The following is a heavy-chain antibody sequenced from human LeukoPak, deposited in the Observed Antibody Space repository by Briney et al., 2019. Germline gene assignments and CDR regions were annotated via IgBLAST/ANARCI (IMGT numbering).Heavy chain of an antibody. CDR3: ASLYSSTAGGPNWFDP. CDR2: IIPIFGIA. J-gene: IGHJ5*02. V-gene: IGHV1-69*04. Sequence: ASVKVSCKASGGTFSSYAISWVRQAPGQGLEWMGRIIPIFGIANYAQKFQGRVTITADKSTSTAYMELSSLRSEDTAVYYCASLYSSTAGGPNWFDPWGQGTLVTVSP. CDR1: GGTFSSYA. D-gene: IGHD6-13*01.